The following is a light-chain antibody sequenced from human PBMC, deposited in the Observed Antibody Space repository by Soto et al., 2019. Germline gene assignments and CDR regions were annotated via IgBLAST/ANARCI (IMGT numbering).Light chain of an antibody. CDR2: DAS. J-gene: IGKJ5*01. CDR3: QQYNSLWT. CDR1: QSISSW. V-gene: IGKV1-5*01. Sequence: IHMTQSPSSLSASVGYRVTIACRASQSISSWLAWYQQKPGKAPKLLIYDASGLESGVPSRFSGTGSGTEFTLTISSLKPDDFATYYCQQYNSLWTFGQGTRLEIK.